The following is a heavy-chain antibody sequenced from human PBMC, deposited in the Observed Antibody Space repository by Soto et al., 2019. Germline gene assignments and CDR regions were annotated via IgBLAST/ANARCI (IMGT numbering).Heavy chain of an antibody. J-gene: IGHJ4*02. CDR1: GFTFSPYT. CDR2: ISYDGSDK. D-gene: IGHD2-21*02. CDR3: ARGGGFCGADCYKGGIDY. V-gene: IGHV3-30-3*01. Sequence: GGSLRLSCAASGFTFSPYTMHWVRQTPGKGLEWVAVISYDGSDKYYAGSVRGRFTISRDNSKNTLFLQMNSRRAEDTALYYCARGGGFCGADCYKGGIDYWGQGALVTVSS.